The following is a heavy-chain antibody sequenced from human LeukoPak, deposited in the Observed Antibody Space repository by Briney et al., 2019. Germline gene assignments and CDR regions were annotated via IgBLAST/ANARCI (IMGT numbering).Heavy chain of an antibody. D-gene: IGHD2-15*01. Sequence: SVRGRFTISRDNSKNTVYLQMSRLRTEATAVYYCARGEGGPQAWFDPWGQGTLVTVSS. V-gene: IGHV3-30*15. J-gene: IGHJ5*02. CDR3: ARGEGGPQAWFDP.